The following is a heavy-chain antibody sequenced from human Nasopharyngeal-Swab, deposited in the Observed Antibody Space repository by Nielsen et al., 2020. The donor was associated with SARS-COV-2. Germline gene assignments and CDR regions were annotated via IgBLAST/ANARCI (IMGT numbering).Heavy chain of an antibody. V-gene: IGHV4-59*12. Sequence: LRLSCTVPGGSISSSYWSWIRQSPGKGLEWIGYFYYSGITNYNPSLKSRVTLLIDTSKNQFSLKLNSVTAADTAVYYCAREVVGGLVDSWGQGTLVTVSS. J-gene: IGHJ4*02. CDR2: FYYSGIT. CDR1: GGSISSSY. CDR3: AREVVGGLVDS. D-gene: IGHD1-26*01.